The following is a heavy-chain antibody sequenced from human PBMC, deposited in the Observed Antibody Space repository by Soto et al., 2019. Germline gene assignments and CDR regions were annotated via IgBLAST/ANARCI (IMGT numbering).Heavy chain of an antibody. CDR3: TREGTTLEWLLGY. Sequence: GGSLRLSCTASGFTFGDYAMSWFRQAPGKGLEWVGFIRSKAYGGTTEYAASVKGRFTISRDDSKSIAYLQMNSLKTEDTAVYYCTREGTTLEWLLGYWGQGTLVTVSS. J-gene: IGHJ4*02. D-gene: IGHD5-12*01. CDR1: GFTFGDYA. V-gene: IGHV3-49*03. CDR2: IRSKAYGGTT.